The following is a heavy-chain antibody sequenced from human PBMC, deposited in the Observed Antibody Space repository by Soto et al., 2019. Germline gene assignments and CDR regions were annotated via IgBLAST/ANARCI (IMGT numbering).Heavy chain of an antibody. Sequence: GVSVKVSCKASGYTFTGYYMHWVRQAPGQGLEWMGWINPNSGGTNYAQKFQGWVTMTRDTSISTAYMELSRLRSDDTAVYYCARGDCSSTSCKYYYYYYGMDFWGQGTMVTVSS. CDR3: ARGDCSSTSCKYYYYYYGMDF. D-gene: IGHD2-2*01. J-gene: IGHJ6*02. V-gene: IGHV1-2*04. CDR1: GYTFTGYY. CDR2: INPNSGGT.